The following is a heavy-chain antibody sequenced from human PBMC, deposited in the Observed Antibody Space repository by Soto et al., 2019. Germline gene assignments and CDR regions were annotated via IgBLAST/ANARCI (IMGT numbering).Heavy chain of an antibody. D-gene: IGHD4-17*01. CDR1: GGSISSGGYY. J-gene: IGHJ4*02. CDR3: ARNPFDYGDYVFDY. Sequence: SETLSLTCTVSGGSISSGGYYWSWIRQHPGKGLEWIGYIYYSGSTYYNPSLKSRVTISIDTSKNQFSLKLSSVTAADTAVYYCARNPFDYGDYVFDYWGQGTLVTVSS. CDR2: IYYSGST. V-gene: IGHV4-31*03.